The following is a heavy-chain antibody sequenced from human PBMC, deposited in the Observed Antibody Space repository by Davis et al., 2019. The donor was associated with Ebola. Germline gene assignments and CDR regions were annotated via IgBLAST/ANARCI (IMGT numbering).Heavy chain of an antibody. CDR1: GFTFSSYA. D-gene: IGHD3-9*01. Sequence: PGGSLRLSCAASGFTFSSYAMSWVRQARGKGLEWVSAISGSGGSTYYADSVKGRFTISRDNSKNTLYLQMNSLRAEDTAVYYCAKGTRYFDWLFFDYWGQGTLVTVSS. CDR2: ISGSGGST. V-gene: IGHV3-23*01. CDR3: AKGTRYFDWLFFDY. J-gene: IGHJ4*02.